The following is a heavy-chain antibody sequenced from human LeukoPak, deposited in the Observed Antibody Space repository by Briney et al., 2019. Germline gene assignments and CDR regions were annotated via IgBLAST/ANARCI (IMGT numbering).Heavy chain of an antibody. D-gene: IGHD4-17*01. CDR1: GFTFSSYS. CDR3: ARAPFYGDYAY. J-gene: IGHJ4*02. V-gene: IGHV3-21*01. Sequence: GGSLRLSCAASGFTFSSYSMNWVRQAPGKGPEWVSSISSSSSYIYYADSVKGRFTISRDNAKNSLYLQMNSLRAEDTAVYYCARAPFYGDYAYWGQGTLVTVSS. CDR2: ISSSSSYI.